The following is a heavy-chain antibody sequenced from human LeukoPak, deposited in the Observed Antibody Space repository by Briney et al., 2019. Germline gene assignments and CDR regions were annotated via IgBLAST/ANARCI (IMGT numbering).Heavy chain of an antibody. D-gene: IGHD2-15*01. J-gene: IGHJ6*02. Sequence: PGGSLRLSCAASGFTFSSYAMSWVRQAPGKGLEWVSALSGSGANTYYADSVKGRFTTSRDNSKNTLYLQVNSLRAEDTAVYYCAKGVGCSGGTCYSGHGMDVWGQGTTVTVSS. CDR2: LSGSGANT. CDR3: AKGVGCSGGTCYSGHGMDV. V-gene: IGHV3-23*01. CDR1: GFTFSSYA.